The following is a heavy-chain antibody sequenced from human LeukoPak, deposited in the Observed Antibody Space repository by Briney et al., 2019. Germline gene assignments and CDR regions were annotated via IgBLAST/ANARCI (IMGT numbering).Heavy chain of an antibody. Sequence: PGGSLRLSCAASGFTLSSYWMHWVRQAPGKGLVWVSRVSNDGSSTAYADSVRGRFTISRDNAKNTLYLQMHSLRAEDTAVYYCVGAAADTTPRPWGQGTLVTVSS. J-gene: IGHJ4*02. CDR1: GFTLSSYW. V-gene: IGHV3-74*01. D-gene: IGHD6-13*01. CDR3: VGAAADTTPRP. CDR2: VSNDGSST.